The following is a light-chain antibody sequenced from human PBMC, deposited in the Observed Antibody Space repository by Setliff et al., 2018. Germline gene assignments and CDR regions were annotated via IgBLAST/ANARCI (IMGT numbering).Light chain of an antibody. V-gene: IGLV2-14*03. CDR3: SSYTSSSTLPV. CDR2: DVS. J-gene: IGLJ3*02. Sequence: QSALTQPASVSGSPGQSITISCTGTSSYVGGYNYVSWYQQHPGKAPKLMIYDVSNRPSGVSNRFSGSKSGNTASLTISGLQAEDEADYYCSSYTSSSTLPVFGGGTKVTVL. CDR1: SSYVGGYNY.